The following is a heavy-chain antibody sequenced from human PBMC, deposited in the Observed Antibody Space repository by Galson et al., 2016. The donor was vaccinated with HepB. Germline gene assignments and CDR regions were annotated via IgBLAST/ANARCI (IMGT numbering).Heavy chain of an antibody. Sequence: ETLSLTCTVSGGSVSSGSYYWSWIRQPPGKGLEWIGYIYYSGSTNYNPSLKSRVTISVGTSKNQFSLKLSSVTAADTAVYYCAREIAVAGHDAFDIWGQGTRVTVSS. V-gene: IGHV4-61*01. J-gene: IGHJ3*02. CDR2: IYYSGST. D-gene: IGHD6-19*01. CDR1: GGSVSSGSYY. CDR3: AREIAVAGHDAFDI.